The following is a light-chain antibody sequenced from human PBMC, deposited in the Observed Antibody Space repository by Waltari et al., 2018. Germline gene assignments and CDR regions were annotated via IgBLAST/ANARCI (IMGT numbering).Light chain of an antibody. CDR2: GAS. J-gene: IGKJ2*01. CDR1: QRLTKNY. V-gene: IGKV3-20*01. CDR3: QQYGSSIMYT. Sequence: VLTQSPGTLSLSPGERATLSCRASQRLTKNYLAWYQQKPGQAPRLLIYGASSRAAGIPDRFSCSGSGTDFTLTISRLEPEDFAVYYCQQYGSSIMYTFGQGTKLEIK.